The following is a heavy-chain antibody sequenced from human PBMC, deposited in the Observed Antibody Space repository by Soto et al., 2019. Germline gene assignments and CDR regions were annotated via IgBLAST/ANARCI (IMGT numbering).Heavy chain of an antibody. D-gene: IGHD6-13*01. CDR3: ARPKTIGAAAGKGWFDP. CDR1: SSSIYCLLSY. Sequence: DTLSLTSAFLSSSIYCLLSYWAENHMPPGMGLVWFGGIFYTGSTFYSPSLKGRLTISVDPSKNQFSLKLTYVTAADTAMYYCARPKTIGAAAGKGWFDPWGQGTLVTVS. J-gene: IGHJ5*02. V-gene: IGHV4-39*01. CDR2: IFYTGST.